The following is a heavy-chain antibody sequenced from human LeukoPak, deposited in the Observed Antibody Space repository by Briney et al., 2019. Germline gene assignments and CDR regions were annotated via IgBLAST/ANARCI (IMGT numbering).Heavy chain of an antibody. CDR3: AKNHDSNTYHTDDAFDV. D-gene: IGHD2/OR15-2a*01. CDR2: ISASGFST. J-gene: IGHJ3*01. V-gene: IGHV3-23*01. CDR1: GFTFSTYA. Sequence: GGSLRLSRAASGFTFSTYAMNWVRQAPGKGLEWVSVISASGFSTYYADSVKGRFTISRDTSKNTLYLQMNSLRAEDTAVYYCAKNHDSNTYHTDDAFDVWGQGTMVTVSS.